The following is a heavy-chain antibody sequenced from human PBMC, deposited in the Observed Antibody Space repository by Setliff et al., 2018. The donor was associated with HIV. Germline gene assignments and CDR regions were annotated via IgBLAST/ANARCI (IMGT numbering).Heavy chain of an antibody. CDR1: GGSISSSSYY. CDR2: IYYSGST. D-gene: IGHD1-26*01. Sequence: SETLSLTCTVSGGSISSSSYYWGWIRQPPGKGPEWIGSIYYSGSTYYNPSLKSRVTISVDTSKNQFSLELSSVTAAETAVYYCARLGGSYRIYYYYYMDVWGKGTTVTVSS. J-gene: IGHJ6*03. V-gene: IGHV4-39*01. CDR3: ARLGGSYRIYYYYYMDV.